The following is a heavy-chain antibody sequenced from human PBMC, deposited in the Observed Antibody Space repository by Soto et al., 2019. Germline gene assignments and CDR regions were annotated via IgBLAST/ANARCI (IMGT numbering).Heavy chain of an antibody. J-gene: IGHJ5*02. CDR1: GGSISSGGYS. V-gene: IGHV4-30-2*01. CDR3: ARGDYDFWSGYYTGWFDP. Sequence: SETLSLTCAVSGGSISSGGYSWSWIRQPPGKGLEWIGYIYHSGSTYYNPSLKSRVTISVDRSKNQFSLKLSSVTAADTAVYYCARGDYDFWSGYYTGWFDPWGQGTLVTVSS. CDR2: IYHSGST. D-gene: IGHD3-3*01.